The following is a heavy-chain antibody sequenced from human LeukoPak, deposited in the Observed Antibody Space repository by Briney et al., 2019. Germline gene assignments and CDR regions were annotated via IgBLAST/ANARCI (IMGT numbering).Heavy chain of an antibody. V-gene: IGHV3-23*01. CDR1: GFTFSSYA. Sequence: GGSLRLSCAASGFTFSSYAMSWVRQAPEKGLEWVSAISGSGGSTYYADSVKGRFTISRDNSKNTLYLQMNSLRAEDTAVYYCATYYVWGSYDYWGQGTLVTVSS. CDR2: ISGSGGST. J-gene: IGHJ4*02. D-gene: IGHD3-16*01. CDR3: ATYYVWGSYDY.